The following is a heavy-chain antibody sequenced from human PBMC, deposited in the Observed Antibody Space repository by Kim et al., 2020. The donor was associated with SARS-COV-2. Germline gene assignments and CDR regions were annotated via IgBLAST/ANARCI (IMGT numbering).Heavy chain of an antibody. CDR1: GFTFSSYA. V-gene: IGHV3-23*01. D-gene: IGHD6-13*01. CDR2: ISGSGGST. CDR3: AKDRPLVAGTQYSNKYSSSWRRGVNWFDP. J-gene: IGHJ5*02. Sequence: GGSLRLSCAASGFTFSSYAMSWVRQAPGKGLEWVSAISGSGGSTYYADSVKGRFTISRDNSKNTLYLQMNSLRAEDTAVYYCAKDRPLVAGTQYSNKYSSSWRRGVNWFDPWGQGTLVTVSS.